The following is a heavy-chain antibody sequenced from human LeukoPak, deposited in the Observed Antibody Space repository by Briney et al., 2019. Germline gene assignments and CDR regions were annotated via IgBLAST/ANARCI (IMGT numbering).Heavy chain of an antibody. CDR3: ARGVRIAVAGNIDY. Sequence: PGGSLRLSCAASAFTFSSYSMHWVRQAPGKGLEWVSIISSGSSAIFSADALKGRFTISRDDAKNLLYLDMNSLRAEDTAVYYCARGVRIAVAGNIDYWGQGTLVTVSS. J-gene: IGHJ4*02. D-gene: IGHD6-19*01. CDR1: AFTFSSYS. V-gene: IGHV3-21*01. CDR2: ISSGSSAI.